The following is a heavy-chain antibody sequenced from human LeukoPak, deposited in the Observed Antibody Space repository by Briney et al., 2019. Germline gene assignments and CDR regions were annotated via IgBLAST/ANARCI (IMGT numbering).Heavy chain of an antibody. CDR3: TRGAEPTRGRDGNMISPYYFDS. Sequence: GGSLRLSCAASGFTFSTYWMHWVRQAPGKGLVWVSRIYANGDSATYLDSVKGRFTISRDNAKNTLYLHLNSLRDEDTAVYYCTRGAEPTRGRDGNMISPYYFDSWGQGTLVTVSS. V-gene: IGHV3-74*01. CDR2: IYANGDSA. CDR1: GFTFSTYW. D-gene: IGHD5-24*01. J-gene: IGHJ4*02.